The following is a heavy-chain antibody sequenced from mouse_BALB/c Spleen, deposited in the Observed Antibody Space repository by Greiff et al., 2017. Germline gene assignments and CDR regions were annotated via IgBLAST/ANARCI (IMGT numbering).Heavy chain of an antibody. CDR1: GISITTGNYR. CDR3: ARDSYGGGFAY. D-gene: IGHD1-1*02. J-gene: IGHJ3*01. CDR2: IYYSGTI. V-gene: IGHV3-5*02. Sequence: EVQVVESGPGLVKPSQTVSLTCTVTGISITTGNYRWSRIRQFPGNKLEWIGYIYYSGTITYNPSPTSRTTITRDTSRNQFFLEMNSLTAEATATYYCARDSYGGGFAYWGQGTLVTVSA.